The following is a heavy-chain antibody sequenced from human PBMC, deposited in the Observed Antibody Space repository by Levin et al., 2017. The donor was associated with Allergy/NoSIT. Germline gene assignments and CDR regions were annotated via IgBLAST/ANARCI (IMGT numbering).Heavy chain of an antibody. V-gene: IGHV3-7*01. D-gene: IGHD6-13*01. Sequence: RTGGSLRLSCVVSGFSFSTSWMTWVRQAPGKGLEWVANINPDGSEKVYVDSVKGRFTISRDNAKNSLYLQMNSLRPEDTAVYYCASHRSWTFDYWGQGTLVTVSS. J-gene: IGHJ4*02. CDR2: INPDGSEK. CDR3: ASHRSWTFDY. CDR1: GFSFSTSW.